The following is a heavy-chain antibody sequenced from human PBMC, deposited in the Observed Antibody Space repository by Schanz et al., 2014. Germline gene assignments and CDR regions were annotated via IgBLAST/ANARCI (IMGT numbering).Heavy chain of an antibody. D-gene: IGHD6-25*01. J-gene: IGHJ4*02. Sequence: EVQLLESGGGLVQPGGSLRLSCAASGFTFGDYAMCWVRQAPGKGLEWVSAISGGGGTTYYTDSVKGRFTISRDNSKNTLYLQMNSLRAEDTAVYYCAKVRYSSGWRGDYFDEWGQGTLVTVAS. V-gene: IGHV3-23*01. CDR1: GFTFGDYA. CDR3: AKVRYSSGWRGDYFDE. CDR2: ISGGGGTT.